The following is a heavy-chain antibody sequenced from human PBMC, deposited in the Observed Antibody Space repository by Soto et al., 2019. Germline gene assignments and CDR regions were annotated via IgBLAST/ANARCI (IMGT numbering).Heavy chain of an antibody. V-gene: IGHV4-39*07. CDR1: GGSISSSSYY. J-gene: IGHJ5*02. CDR3: ASGTLYCSGGSCYSGWFDP. Sequence: ETLSLTCTVSGGSISSSSYYWGWIRQPPGKGLEWIGSIYYSGSTYYNPSLKSRVTISVDTSKNQFSLKLSSVTAADTAVYHCASGTLYCSGGSCYSGWFDPWGQGTLVTVSS. CDR2: IYYSGST. D-gene: IGHD2-15*01.